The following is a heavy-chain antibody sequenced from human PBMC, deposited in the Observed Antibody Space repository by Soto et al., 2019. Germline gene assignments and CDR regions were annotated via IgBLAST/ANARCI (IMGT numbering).Heavy chain of an antibody. CDR3: GRPYHDASGRSAFDI. CDR1: GGTFSNYA. V-gene: IGHV1-69*01. J-gene: IGHJ3*02. Sequence: QVQLVQSGAEVKKPGSSVKVSCRASGGTFSNYAINWVRQAPGQGLEWMGGIIPIFGTADYAQNFQGRVTSTADESTNTAYMGLSRLRSGDTAVYFCGRPYHDASGRSAFDIWGQGTMVTVSS. CDR2: IIPIFGTA. D-gene: IGHD3-22*01.